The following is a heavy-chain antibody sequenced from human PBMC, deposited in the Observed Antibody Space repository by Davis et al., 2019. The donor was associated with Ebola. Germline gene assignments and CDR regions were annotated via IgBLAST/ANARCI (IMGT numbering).Heavy chain of an antibody. V-gene: IGHV3-7*01. J-gene: IGHJ4*02. CDR2: IKQDGSEK. CDR3: AREVGVAASYFDY. D-gene: IGHD2-15*01. CDR1: GFTFSRYW. Sequence: GGSLRLSCAGSGFTFSRYWMSWVRQAPGKGLEWVANIKQDGSEKYYVDSVKGRFTISRDNAKNSLYLQMNSLRTEDTAVYYCAREVGVAASYFDYWGQGTLVTVSS.